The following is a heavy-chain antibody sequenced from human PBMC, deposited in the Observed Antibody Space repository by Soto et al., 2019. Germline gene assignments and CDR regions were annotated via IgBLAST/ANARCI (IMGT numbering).Heavy chain of an antibody. V-gene: IGHV4-59*01. Sequence: PSETLSLTCTVSGGSISTGYWTWIRQPPEKGLEWIGYIYYSGSINYNPSLNSRVTISVDTSKNQFSLKLNSVTAADTAVYYCARETYGDYVGYFDPWGQGTLVTVS. J-gene: IGHJ5*02. CDR2: IYYSGSI. CDR1: GGSISTGY. D-gene: IGHD4-17*01. CDR3: ARETYGDYVGYFDP.